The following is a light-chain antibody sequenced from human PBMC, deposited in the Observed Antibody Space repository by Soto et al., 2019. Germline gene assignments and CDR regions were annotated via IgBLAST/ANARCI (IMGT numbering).Light chain of an antibody. CDR2: GVS. Sequence: EIVLTQTPATLSLSPGERVTLSCRASQNIGDTYLALYQQKPGQAPRLLIYGVSARGTGISDRFSASGSGTDVPLNISRLEPEDLAVYYCHQYSRSRFTFSPLTCGGGSKVEI. CDR3: HQYSRSRFTFSPLT. CDR1: QNIGDTY. J-gene: IGKJ4*02. V-gene: IGKV3-20*01.